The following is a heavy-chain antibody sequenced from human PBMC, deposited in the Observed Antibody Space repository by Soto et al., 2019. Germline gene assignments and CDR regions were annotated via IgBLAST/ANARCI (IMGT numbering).Heavy chain of an antibody. Sequence: QVQLQESGPGLVKPSQTLSLSCSVSGVSITTSGHYWNWVRQRPGRGLEWIGYIGSSGTTSYNPPLKSRLAMSVEPSTNQSSLQLSSVTAADTALYFCALWMFMDVWGRGTTVIVSS. CDR3: ALWMFMDV. D-gene: IGHD2-21*01. CDR2: IGSSGTT. V-gene: IGHV4-31*03. CDR1: GVSITTSGHY. J-gene: IGHJ6*03.